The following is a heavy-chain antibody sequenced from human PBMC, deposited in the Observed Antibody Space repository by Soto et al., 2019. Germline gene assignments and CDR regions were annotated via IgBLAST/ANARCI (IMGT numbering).Heavy chain of an antibody. CDR2: IIPIFGTA. CDR3: ARGDSDYYGSGSDYYYYGMDV. Sequence: ASVKVSCKASGGTFSSYTISWVRQAPGQGLEWMGGIIPIFGTANYAQKFQGRVTITADESTSTAYMELSSLRSEDTAVYYCARGDSDYYGSGSDYYYYGMDVWGQGTTVTVSS. J-gene: IGHJ6*02. D-gene: IGHD3-10*01. V-gene: IGHV1-69*13. CDR1: GGTFSSYT.